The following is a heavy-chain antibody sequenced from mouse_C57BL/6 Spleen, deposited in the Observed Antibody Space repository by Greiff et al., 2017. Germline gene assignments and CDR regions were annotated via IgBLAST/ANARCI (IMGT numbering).Heavy chain of an antibody. V-gene: IGHV5-17*01. D-gene: IGHD3-2*02. Sequence: VQLKESGGGLVKPGGSLKLSCAASGFTFSDYGMHWVRQAPEKGLEWVAYISSGSSTIYYADTVKGRFTISRDNAKNTLFLQMTSLRSEDTAMYYCAYSSGYNYAMDYWGQGTSVTVSS. CDR3: AYSSGYNYAMDY. CDR1: GFTFSDYG. J-gene: IGHJ4*01. CDR2: ISSGSSTI.